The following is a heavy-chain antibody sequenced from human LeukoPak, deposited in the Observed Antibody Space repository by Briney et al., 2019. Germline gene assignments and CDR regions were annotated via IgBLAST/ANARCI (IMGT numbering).Heavy chain of an antibody. Sequence: GGSLRLSCAASGFIFSNYAMHWVRQAPGKGLEWVALISRDGSKTYHADSVKGRFSISRDNSKNTLCLQLNSLRAEDTSVYYCARDSTYWYDSGSSGPHYFDYWGQGTLVTVSS. CDR3: ARDSTYWYDSGSSGPHYFDY. CDR2: ISRDGSKT. J-gene: IGHJ4*02. CDR1: GFIFSNYA. V-gene: IGHV3-30*01. D-gene: IGHD3-10*01.